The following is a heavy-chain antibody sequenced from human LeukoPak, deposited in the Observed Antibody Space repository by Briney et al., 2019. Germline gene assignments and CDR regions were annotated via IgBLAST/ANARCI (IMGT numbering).Heavy chain of an antibody. CDR1: GYTFTSYG. J-gene: IGHJ5*02. V-gene: IGHV1-18*01. CDR3: ARGGLVVVVAATPSTTPGLLHWLDP. D-gene: IGHD2-15*01. CDR2: ISAYNGNT. Sequence: ASVKVSCKASGYTFTSYGISWVRQAPGQGLEWMGWISAYNGNTKYAQKVLGRVTMTTDTSTSTAYMERRSLRSADTAVYYCARGGLVVVVAATPSTTPGLLHWLDPWGQGTLVSVSS.